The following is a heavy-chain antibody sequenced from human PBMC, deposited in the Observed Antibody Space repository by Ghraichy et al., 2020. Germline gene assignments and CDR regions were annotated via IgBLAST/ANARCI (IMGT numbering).Heavy chain of an antibody. CDR2: IYYSGSS. CDR1: GCSISSSRYY. J-gene: IGHJ6*02. V-gene: IGHV4-39*01. CDR3: ARQSGVVDQVWHYYGLDV. D-gene: IGHD3-3*01. Sequence: SETLSLTCTVSGCSISSSRYYWGWIRQPPGKGLEWIGYIYYSGSSYYNPSLKSRVTISVDTSKNQFSLKLSSVTAADTAVYYCARQSGVVDQVWHYYGLDVWGQGSTVTVSS.